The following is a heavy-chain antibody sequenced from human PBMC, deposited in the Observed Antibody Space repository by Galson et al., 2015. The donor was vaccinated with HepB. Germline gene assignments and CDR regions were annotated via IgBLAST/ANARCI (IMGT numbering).Heavy chain of an antibody. CDR3: ARHDDHYYDSRGYYYARYFDS. V-gene: IGHV4-59*08. D-gene: IGHD3-22*01. CDR1: GASIIGNY. CDR2: IFHTGST. J-gene: IGHJ4*02. Sequence: SETLSLTCTVSGASIIGNYWSWIRQPPGKGLEWIGYIFHTGSTHYNPSLKSRVIISVDTSKNQFSLRLSSVIAADTAVYYCARHDDHYYDSRGYYYARYFDSWGQGTLVAVSS.